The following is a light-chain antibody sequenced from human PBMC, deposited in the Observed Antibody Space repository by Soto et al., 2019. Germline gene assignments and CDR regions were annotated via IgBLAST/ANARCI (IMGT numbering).Light chain of an antibody. V-gene: IGKV3-20*01. CDR2: GAS. Sequence: EIVLTQSPGTLSLSPGERATLSCRASQTVSSTYLAWYQQKPGQAPRLLIFGASIRATGIPDRFSGGGSGTDFTLTINSLEPEDFAVYYCLQYGSSPLFTFGPGTKVDIK. CDR3: LQYGSSPLFT. J-gene: IGKJ3*01. CDR1: QTVSSTY.